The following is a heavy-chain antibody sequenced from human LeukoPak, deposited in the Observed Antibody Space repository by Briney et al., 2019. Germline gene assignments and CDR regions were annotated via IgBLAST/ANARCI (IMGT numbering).Heavy chain of an antibody. CDR3: ARAGRGSGWPDY. CDR2: IYYSGST. J-gene: IGHJ4*02. Sequence: SETLSLTCTVSGGSISSYYWSWIRQPPGKGLEWIGYIYYSGSTSYNPSLKSRVTISVDTSKNQSSLKLSSVTAADTAVYYCARAGRGSGWPDYWGQGTLVTVSS. D-gene: IGHD6-19*01. CDR1: GGSISSYY. V-gene: IGHV4-59*01.